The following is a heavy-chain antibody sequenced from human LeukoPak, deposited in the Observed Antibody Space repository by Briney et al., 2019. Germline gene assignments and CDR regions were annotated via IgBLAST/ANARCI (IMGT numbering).Heavy chain of an antibody. CDR3: ARDRGDYVLDY. V-gene: IGHV3-20*04. D-gene: IGHD4-17*01. CDR1: GFTFVDYG. CDR2: INWNGGST. Sequence: GGSLRLSCAASGFTFVDYGMSWFRQPPGKGLEWVSGINWNGGSTGYADSVKGRFTISRDNAKNSLYLQMNSLRAEDTALYYCARDRGDYVLDYWGQGTLVTVSS. J-gene: IGHJ4*02.